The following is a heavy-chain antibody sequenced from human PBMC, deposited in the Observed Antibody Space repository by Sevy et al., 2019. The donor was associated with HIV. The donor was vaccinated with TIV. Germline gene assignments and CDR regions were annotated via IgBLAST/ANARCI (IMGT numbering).Heavy chain of an antibody. Sequence: GESLKISCKGSGYSFTSYWIGWVRQMPGKGLEWMGIIYPGDSDTRYSRSFQGQVTISADKSISSAYLQWSSLKASDTAMYYCARPSGDYGLGPNAFDIWGQGTMVTVSS. CDR2: IYPGDSDT. CDR1: GYSFTSYW. CDR3: ARPSGDYGLGPNAFDI. V-gene: IGHV5-51*01. J-gene: IGHJ3*02. D-gene: IGHD4-17*01.